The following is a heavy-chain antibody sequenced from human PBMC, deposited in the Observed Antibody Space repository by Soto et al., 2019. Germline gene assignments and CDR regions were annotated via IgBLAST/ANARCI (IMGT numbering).Heavy chain of an antibody. V-gene: IGHV3-11*01. CDR2: ISTGVSSI. Sequence: PXGSLTLSCAASGFILSDYCMTWIRQAPGKGLEWVSYISTGVSSISYTDSVKGRFTISRDNAKNALYLQMNSLRAEDTAVYYCARKRTYYDSSGLDHWGQGTLVTVSS. J-gene: IGHJ4*02. D-gene: IGHD3-22*01. CDR3: ARKRTYYDSSGLDH. CDR1: GFILSDYC.